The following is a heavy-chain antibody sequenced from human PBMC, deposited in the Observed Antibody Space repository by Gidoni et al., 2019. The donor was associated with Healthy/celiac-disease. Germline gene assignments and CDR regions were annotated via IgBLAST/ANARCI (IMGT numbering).Heavy chain of an antibody. Sequence: QVQLVASGGGVVHPGRSLRLSCAAYGFTFSSYAMHWVRQAPGKGLEWVAVISYDGSNKYYADSVKGRFTISRDNSKNTLYLQMNSLRAEDTAVYYCARESRGTEGDDAFDIWGQGTMVTVSS. CDR1: GFTFSSYA. J-gene: IGHJ3*02. D-gene: IGHD2-15*01. V-gene: IGHV3-30*04. CDR3: ARESRGTEGDDAFDI. CDR2: ISYDGSNK.